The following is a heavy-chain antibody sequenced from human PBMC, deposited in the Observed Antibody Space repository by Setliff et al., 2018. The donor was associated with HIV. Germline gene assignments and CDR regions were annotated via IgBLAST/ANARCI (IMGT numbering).Heavy chain of an antibody. J-gene: IGHJ4*02. CDR2: IIPIFGTA. V-gene: IGHV1-69*08. D-gene: IGHD6-6*01. CDR1: GDTFTGYT. Sequence: SVKVSCKSSGDTFTGYTITWVRQAPGQGLEWMGRIIPIFGTANYAQRFQGRVTMTRDTSTSTVYMELSSLRSEDTAVYYCARWYGFHSSSSVLGFWGQGTLVTVSS. CDR3: ARWYGFHSSSSVLGF.